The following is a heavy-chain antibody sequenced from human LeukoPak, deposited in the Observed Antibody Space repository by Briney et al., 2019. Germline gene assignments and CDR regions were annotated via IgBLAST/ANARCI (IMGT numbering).Heavy chain of an antibody. D-gene: IGHD2-2*01. CDR3: ARVPPRESSNPRTPAGDYFDY. J-gene: IGHJ4*02. V-gene: IGHV4-39*01. CDR2: IYYSGST. CDR1: GGSISSSSYY. Sequence: SETLSLTCTVSGGSISSSSYYWGWIRQPPGKGLEWIGSIYYSGSTYYNPSLKSRVTISVDTSKNQFSLKLSSVTAADTAVYYCARVPPRESSNPRTPAGDYFDYWGQGTLVTVSS.